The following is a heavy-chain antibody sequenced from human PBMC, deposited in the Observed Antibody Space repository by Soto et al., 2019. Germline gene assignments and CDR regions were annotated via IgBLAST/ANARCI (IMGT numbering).Heavy chain of an antibody. CDR2: ISYSGAT. V-gene: IGHV4-59*01. CDR1: GASISGYH. J-gene: IGHJ4*02. CDR3: AREKYYYDSSGYYYPYYFDY. D-gene: IGHD3-22*01. Sequence: PSETLSLTCTVSGASISGYHWSWIRQFPGKGLECLGYISYSGATNYNPSLKSRVTMSVDTSKNQFSLQLNSVTAADTAVYYCAREKYYYDSSGYYYPYYFDYWGQGTLVTVSS.